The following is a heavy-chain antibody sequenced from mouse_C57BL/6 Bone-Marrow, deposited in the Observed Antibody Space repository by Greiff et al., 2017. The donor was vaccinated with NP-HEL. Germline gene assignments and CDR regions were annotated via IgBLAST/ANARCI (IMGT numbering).Heavy chain of an antibody. D-gene: IGHD2-4*01. CDR1: GFTFSDYS. CDR2: INYDGSST. Sequence: DVMLVESEGGLVQPGSSMKLSCTASGFTFSDYSMAWVRQVPEKGLEWVANINYDGSSTYYLDSLKSRFIISRDNAKNILYLKMSSLKSEDMATYYCAREGGLRRRTYAMDYGGQGTSVTVSA. J-gene: IGHJ4*01. CDR3: AREGGLRRRTYAMDY. V-gene: IGHV5-16*01.